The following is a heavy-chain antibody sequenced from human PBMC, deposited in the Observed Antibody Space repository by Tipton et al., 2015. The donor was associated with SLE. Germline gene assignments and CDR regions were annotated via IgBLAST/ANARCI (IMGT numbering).Heavy chain of an antibody. CDR2: ISGYNSDT. V-gene: IGHV1-18*01. CDR3: ARDRGYGGGEYFQY. CDR1: GYTFADYG. D-gene: IGHD4-23*01. Sequence: QSGAEVKKPGASVKVSCKASGYTFADYGLSWVRQAPGQGLEFMGWISGYNSDTNYAQGLQGRVTMTTDTSTNTAYMELRRLRSGETAGYYCARDRGYGGGEYFQYWRQGTLVTVSS. J-gene: IGHJ1*01.